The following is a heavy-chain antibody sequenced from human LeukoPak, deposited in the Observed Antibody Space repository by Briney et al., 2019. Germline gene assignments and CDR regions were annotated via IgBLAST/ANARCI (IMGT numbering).Heavy chain of an antibody. V-gene: IGHV3-9*01. CDR1: GFTFDDYP. D-gene: IGHD1-26*01. CDR2: ISWNSGSI. CDR3: AKGSGSYYVSPCFDY. Sequence: GRSLRLSCAASGFTFDDYPMHWVRQAPGKGLEWVSDISWNSGSIGYADSVKGRFTISRDNAKNSLYLQMNRLRAEDTALYYCAKGSGSYYVSPCFDYWGQGTLVTVSS. J-gene: IGHJ4*02.